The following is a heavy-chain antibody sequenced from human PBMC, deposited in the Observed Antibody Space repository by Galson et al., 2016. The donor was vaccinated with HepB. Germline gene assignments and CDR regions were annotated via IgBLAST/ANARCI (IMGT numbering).Heavy chain of an antibody. Sequence: SETLSLTCAVYGGSSNSYSWSWIRQAPGKGLEWLAEINHFGSTNYNPSLKGRVGISVVASKNQLSLKLSSVTAADTAVYYCARDFSLLASSGESSIFGVPPYGMDVWGRGTTVTVSS. J-gene: IGHJ6*02. V-gene: IGHV4-34*01. CDR2: INHFGST. D-gene: IGHD3-10*01. CDR1: GGSSNSYS. CDR3: ARDFSLLASSGESSIFGVPPYGMDV.